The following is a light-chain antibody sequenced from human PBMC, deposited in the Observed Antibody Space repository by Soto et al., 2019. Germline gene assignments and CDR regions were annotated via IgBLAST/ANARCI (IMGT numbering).Light chain of an antibody. CDR2: DVT. J-gene: IGLJ1*01. CDR3: CSYTSSTSDV. V-gene: IGLV2-14*01. Sequence: QSVLTQPASVSGSPGQSSTISCTGTSSDVGGYNFVTWYQQYPGKAPKLVIHDVTRRPSGVSNRFSGSKSGTTASLTISGLQAEDEADYYCCSYTSSTSDVFGTGNKVTVL. CDR1: SSDVGGYNF.